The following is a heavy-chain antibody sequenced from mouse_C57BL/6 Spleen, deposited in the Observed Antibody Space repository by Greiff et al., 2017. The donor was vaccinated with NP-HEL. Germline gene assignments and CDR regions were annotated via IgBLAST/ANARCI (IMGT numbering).Heavy chain of an antibody. J-gene: IGHJ3*01. CDR1: GYAFTNYL. Sequence: QVQLQQSGAELVRPGTSVKVSCKASGYAFTNYLIEWVKQRPGQGLEWIGVINPGSGGTNYNEKFKGKATLTADKSSSTAYMQLSSLTSEDSAVYFCARSGYDYDGAYWGQGTLVTVSA. CDR2: INPGSGGT. D-gene: IGHD2-4*01. CDR3: ARSGYDYDGAY. V-gene: IGHV1-54*01.